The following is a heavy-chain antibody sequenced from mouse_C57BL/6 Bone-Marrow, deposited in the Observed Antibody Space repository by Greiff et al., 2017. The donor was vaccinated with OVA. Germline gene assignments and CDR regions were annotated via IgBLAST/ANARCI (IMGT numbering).Heavy chain of an antibody. D-gene: IGHD1-2*01. CDR3: TTSFWGAMDY. CDR1: GFNIKDDY. V-gene: IGHV14-4*01. Sequence: VQLQQSGAELVRPGASVKLSCTASGFNIKDDYMHWVKQRPEQGLEWIGWIDPENGDTEYASKFQGKATITADTSSNTAYLQLSSLTSEDTAVYYGTTSFWGAMDYWGQGTSVTVSS. CDR2: IDPENGDT. J-gene: IGHJ4*01.